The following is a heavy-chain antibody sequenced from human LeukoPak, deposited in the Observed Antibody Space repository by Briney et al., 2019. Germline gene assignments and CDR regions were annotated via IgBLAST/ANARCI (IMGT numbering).Heavy chain of an antibody. CDR2: IRYDGSNK. Sequence: GGSLRLSCAASGFTFSSFGMHWVRQAPGKGLEWVAFIRYDGSNKYYADSVKGRFTISRDNSKDTLYLRMNSLRAEDTAVYYCARDWPEEIIVGATIFDYWGQGTLVTVSS. CDR3: ARDWPEEIIVGATIFDY. V-gene: IGHV3-30*02. J-gene: IGHJ4*02. D-gene: IGHD1-26*01. CDR1: GFTFSSFG.